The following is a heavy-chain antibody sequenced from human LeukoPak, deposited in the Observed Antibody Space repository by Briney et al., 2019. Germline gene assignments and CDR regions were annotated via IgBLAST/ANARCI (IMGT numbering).Heavy chain of an antibody. D-gene: IGHD3-9*01. CDR2: IYHSGST. Sequence: SQTLSLTCAVSGVSISSGGYSWSWIRQPPGKGLEWIGYIYHSGSTYYNPSLKSRVTISVDRSKNQFSLKLSSVTAADTAVYYCARADYDILTGYSYWYFDLWGRGTLVTVSS. CDR1: GVSISSGGYS. J-gene: IGHJ2*01. CDR3: ARADYDILTGYSYWYFDL. V-gene: IGHV4-30-2*01.